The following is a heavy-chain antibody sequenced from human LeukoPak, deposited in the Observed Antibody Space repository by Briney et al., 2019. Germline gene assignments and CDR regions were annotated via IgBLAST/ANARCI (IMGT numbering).Heavy chain of an antibody. CDR1: GDSISSGGYF. CDR2: IYYTGST. J-gene: IGHJ3*02. Sequence: PSQTLSLTCTVSGDSISSGGYFWSWIRQHPGKGLEWIGYIYYTGSTYYNPSLKSRVTISVDTSKNQFSLKLSSVTAADTAVYYCARRGTMVVVVRDAFDIWGQGTMVTVSS. CDR3: ARRGTMVVVVRDAFDI. V-gene: IGHV4-31*03. D-gene: IGHD3-22*01.